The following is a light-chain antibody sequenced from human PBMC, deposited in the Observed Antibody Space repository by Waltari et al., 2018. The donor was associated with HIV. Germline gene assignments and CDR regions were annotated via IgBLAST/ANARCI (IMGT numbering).Light chain of an antibody. CDR1: SSNIGAGYD. J-gene: IGLJ2*01. CDR2: GNS. V-gene: IGLV1-40*01. CDR3: QSYDSNLSGL. Sequence: QSELTQPPSVSAAPGQRVPLSRPGSSSNIGAGYDVHWYQQVPGRAPKVVIYGNSNRPSGVPDRFSGSKSGSSASLVITGLQSEDEADYYCQSYDSNLSGLFGGGTKVTVL.